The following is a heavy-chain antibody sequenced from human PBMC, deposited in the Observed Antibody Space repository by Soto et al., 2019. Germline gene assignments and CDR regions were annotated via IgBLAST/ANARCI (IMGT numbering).Heavy chain of an antibody. V-gene: IGHV1-18*01. D-gene: IGHD3-10*01. CDR3: ARDGGKNQFGVFDP. CDR2: ISAYNGNT. CDR1: GYTFTSYG. Sequence: QVQLVQSGAEVKKPGASVKVSCKASGYTFTSYGISWVRQAPGQGLEWMGWISAYNGNTNYAHKLQGRVTMTTDTSTNTAYMELRSVRPDDTAVYYCARDGGKNQFGVFDPWGQGTLVTVSS. J-gene: IGHJ5*02.